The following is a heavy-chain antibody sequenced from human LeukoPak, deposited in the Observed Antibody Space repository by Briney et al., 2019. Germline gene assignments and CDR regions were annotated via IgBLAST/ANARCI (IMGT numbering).Heavy chain of an antibody. Sequence: GGSLRLSCAASGFTFSSYAMHWVRQAPGKGLEWVAVIWYDGTNKYYADSVKGRFTISRDNSKNTLYLQMNSLRAEDTAVYSCAKGLGGRTTVILDVWGKGTTVTVSS. CDR2: IWYDGTNK. D-gene: IGHD4-11*01. J-gene: IGHJ6*04. CDR1: GFTFSSYA. CDR3: AKGLGGRTTVILDV. V-gene: IGHV3-33*06.